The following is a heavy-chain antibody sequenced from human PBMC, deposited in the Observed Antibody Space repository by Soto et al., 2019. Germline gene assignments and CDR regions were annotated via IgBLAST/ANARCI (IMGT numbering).Heavy chain of an antibody. CDR3: ARDPRAPWDYDFWSGYGYYYYYYMDV. J-gene: IGHJ6*03. Sequence: ASVKVSCKASGYTFTSYDINWVRQATGQGLEWMGWMNPNSGNIGYAQKFQGRVTMTRNTSISTAYMELSSLRSEDTAVYYCARDPRAPWDYDFWSGYGYYYYYYMDVWGKGTTVTVSS. V-gene: IGHV1-8*01. CDR2: MNPNSGNI. D-gene: IGHD3-3*01. CDR1: GYTFTSYD.